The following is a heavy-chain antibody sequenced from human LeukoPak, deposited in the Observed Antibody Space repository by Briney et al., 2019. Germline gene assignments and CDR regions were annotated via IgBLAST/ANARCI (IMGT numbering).Heavy chain of an antibody. CDR2: IKSDGSST. J-gene: IGHJ4*02. V-gene: IGHV3-74*01. D-gene: IGHD1-1*01. CDR1: GFTFSSYA. Sequence: PGGSLRLSCAVSGFTFSSYAMSWVRQAPGKGLVWVSRIKSDGSSTSYADSVKGRFTISRDNAKNTLYLQMNSLRAEDTAVYYCARERKYDSNFDYWGQGTLVTVSS. CDR3: ARERKYDSNFDY.